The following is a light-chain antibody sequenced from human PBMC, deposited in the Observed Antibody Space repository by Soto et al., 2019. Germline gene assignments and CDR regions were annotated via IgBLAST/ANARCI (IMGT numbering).Light chain of an antibody. J-gene: IGKJ1*01. CDR2: GAS. CDR3: LQDYDYPRT. V-gene: IGKV1-6*01. Sequence: ATQMTQSSSSLSASVGDRVTIACRASQGIRTELGWYQQKPGEAPKLLIYGASTLQSGVPSRFSGSGSGTDFTLTISSLQPEDFATYYCLQDYDYPRTFGQGTKVEMK. CDR1: QGIRTE.